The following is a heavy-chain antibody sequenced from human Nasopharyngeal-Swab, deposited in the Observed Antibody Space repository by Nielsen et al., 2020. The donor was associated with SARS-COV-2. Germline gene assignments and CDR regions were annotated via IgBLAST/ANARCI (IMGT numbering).Heavy chain of an antibody. CDR2: ISSSSTI. J-gene: IGHJ4*02. V-gene: IGHV3-48*04. Sequence: GESLKISCAASGFTFSSYSMNWVRQAPGKGLERVSYISSSSTIYYADSVKGRFTISRDNAKNSLYLQMNSLRAEDTAVYYCARLSGTHYWGQGTLVTVSS. CDR1: GFTFSSYS. D-gene: IGHD1-1*01. CDR3: ARLSGTHY.